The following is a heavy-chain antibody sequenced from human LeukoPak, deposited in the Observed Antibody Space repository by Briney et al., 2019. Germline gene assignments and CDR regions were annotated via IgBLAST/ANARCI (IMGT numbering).Heavy chain of an antibody. J-gene: IGHJ6*03. CDR1: GFTFSSYA. D-gene: IGHD5-24*01. Sequence: PGGSLRLSCAASGFTFSSYAMSWVRQAPGKGLEWVSAISGSGGSTYYADSVKGRFTISRDNSKNTLYLQMNSLRAEDTAVYYCARVWGWLQDTYYYYYMDVWGKGTTVTVSS. V-gene: IGHV3-23*01. CDR2: ISGSGGST. CDR3: ARVWGWLQDTYYYYYMDV.